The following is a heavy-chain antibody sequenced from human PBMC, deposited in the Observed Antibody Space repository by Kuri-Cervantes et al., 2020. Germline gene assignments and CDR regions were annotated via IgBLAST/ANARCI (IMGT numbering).Heavy chain of an antibody. D-gene: IGHD4-23*01. J-gene: IGHJ4*02. CDR2: IYSGDT. V-gene: IGHV3-53*01. CDR1: GFTFSSYA. Sequence: GGSLRLSCAASGFTFSSYAMHWVRQAPGRGLEWVSIIYSGDTYYTDSVKGRFTISRDDSMNTLYLQMNSLRAEDSAVYYCAREPSGSNAGAVDYWGQGTLVTVSS. CDR3: AREPSGSNAGAVDY.